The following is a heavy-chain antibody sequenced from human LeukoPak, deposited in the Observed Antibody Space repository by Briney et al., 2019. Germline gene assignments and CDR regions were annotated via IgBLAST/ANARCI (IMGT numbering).Heavy chain of an antibody. CDR1: GGSFSGYY. CDR3: ARGLVQWLVRARNWFDP. CDR2: INHSGST. D-gene: IGHD6-19*01. Sequence: SETLSLTCVVYGGSFSGYYWSWIRQPPGKELEWIGEINHSGSTNYNPSLKSRVTISVDTSKNQFSLKLSSVTAADTAVYYCARGLVQWLVRARNWFDPWGQGTLVTVSS. V-gene: IGHV4-34*01. J-gene: IGHJ5*02.